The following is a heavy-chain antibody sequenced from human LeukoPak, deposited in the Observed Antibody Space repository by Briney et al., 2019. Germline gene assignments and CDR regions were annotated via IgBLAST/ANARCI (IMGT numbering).Heavy chain of an antibody. CDR3: ARDEYSSSLDY. J-gene: IGHJ4*02. V-gene: IGHV3-23*01. CDR1: GFTFSNYA. D-gene: IGHD6-19*01. Sequence: GGSLRLSCAASGFTFSNYAMSWVRQAPGKGLEWVSGISGSGGSIYYADSAKGRFTISRDNSKNTLYLQMNSLRAEDTAVYYCARDEYSSSLDYWGQGTLVTVSS. CDR2: ISGSGGSI.